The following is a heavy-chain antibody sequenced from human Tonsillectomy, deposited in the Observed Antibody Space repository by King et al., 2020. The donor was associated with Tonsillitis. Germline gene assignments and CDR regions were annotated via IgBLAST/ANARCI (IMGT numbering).Heavy chain of an antibody. J-gene: IGHJ3*02. CDR2: ISWISGSI. Sequence: VQLVESGGGLVRPGRSLRLSCAASGFTFDDYAMHWVRQSPGKGLEWVSGISWISGSIVYADSVTGRFTIDSDNANNSLYLQMNSLRAEDTALYYCATDNCSSTSLTVFDIWGQGTMVTVSS. D-gene: IGHD2-2*01. V-gene: IGHV3-9*01. CDR3: ATDNCSSTSLTVFDI. CDR1: GFTFDDYA.